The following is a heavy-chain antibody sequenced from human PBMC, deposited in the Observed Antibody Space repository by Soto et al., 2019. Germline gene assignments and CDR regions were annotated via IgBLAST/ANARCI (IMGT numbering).Heavy chain of an antibody. CDR1: GFTFSSYG. CDR3: ARGTATDGLDS. D-gene: IGHD2-21*02. Sequence: GGSLRLSCVASGFTFSSYGMHWVRQAPGKGLEWVAFIWYDGRNENYTDSVKGRFSISRDNSKNTLFLQMNSLRVDDTAVYYCARGTATDGLDSWGQGTLVTVSS. V-gene: IGHV3-33*01. J-gene: IGHJ5*01. CDR2: IWYDGRNE.